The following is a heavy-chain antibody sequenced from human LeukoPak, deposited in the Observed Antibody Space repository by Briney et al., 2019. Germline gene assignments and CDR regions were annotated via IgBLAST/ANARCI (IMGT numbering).Heavy chain of an antibody. D-gene: IGHD3-22*01. CDR3: ARDYYDSSGYYYFDY. CDR1: GFTFSSYW. Sequence: NAGGSLRLSCAASGFTFSSYWMSWIRPAPGKGLEWVSYISSSGSTIYYADSVKGRFTISSDNAKNSLYLQMNSLRAEDTAVYYCARDYYDSSGYYYFDYWGQGTLVTVSS. J-gene: IGHJ4*02. CDR2: ISSSGSTI. V-gene: IGHV3-11*01.